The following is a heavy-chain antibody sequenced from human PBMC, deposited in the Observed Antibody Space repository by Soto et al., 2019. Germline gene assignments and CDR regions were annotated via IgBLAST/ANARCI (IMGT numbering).Heavy chain of an antibody. CDR3: ARDGPSYDFWSGYYPVFAY. Sequence: SETLSLTSAVSGYSIRSGYYWGWIRQPPGQGLEWIGSIYHSGSTYYNPSLKSRVTISVDTSKNQFSLKLSSVTAADTAVYYCARDGPSYDFWSGYYPVFAYWVQGTLVTVSS. CDR1: GYSIRSGYY. D-gene: IGHD3-3*01. CDR2: IYHSGST. V-gene: IGHV4-38-2*02. J-gene: IGHJ4*02.